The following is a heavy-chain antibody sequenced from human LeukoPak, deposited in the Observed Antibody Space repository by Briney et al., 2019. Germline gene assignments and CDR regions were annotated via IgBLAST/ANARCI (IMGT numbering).Heavy chain of an antibody. CDR2: INAGNGNT. D-gene: IGHD6-13*01. Sequence: ASVKVSCKASGHTFTSYAVHWARQAPGQRLEWMGWINAGNGNTKYSQKFQGRVTITRDTSASTAYMELSSLRSEDTAVYYCARSIASPGTGYWGQGTLVTVSS. V-gene: IGHV1-3*01. J-gene: IGHJ4*02. CDR3: ARSIASPGTGY. CDR1: GHTFTSYA.